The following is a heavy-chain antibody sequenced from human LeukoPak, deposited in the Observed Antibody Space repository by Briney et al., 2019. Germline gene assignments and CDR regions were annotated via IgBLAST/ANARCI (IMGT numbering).Heavy chain of an antibody. J-gene: IGHJ4*02. Sequence: SETLSLTCTVSGVSISHYYWTWIRQPAGGGLEWIGRIDTSGSTNYNPSLKSRLTMSSDTSNNQFSLNLMSVAAADTAVYFCTRGQWQIDYWGQGTLVTVSS. CDR3: TRGQWQIDY. V-gene: IGHV4-4*07. D-gene: IGHD6-19*01. CDR1: GVSISHYY. CDR2: IDTSGST.